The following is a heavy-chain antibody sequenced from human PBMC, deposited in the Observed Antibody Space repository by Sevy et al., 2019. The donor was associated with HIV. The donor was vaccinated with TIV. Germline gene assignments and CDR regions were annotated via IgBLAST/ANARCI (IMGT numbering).Heavy chain of an antibody. V-gene: IGHV1-69*13. Sequence: ASVKVSCKASGRTFSNYAINWVRQGPGQGLEGVGGAIPMFGTANYVQKFQGRVTITADESTKTAYMELSSLRSEDTAVYYCARSISWYASFDSWGQGTLVTVSS. D-gene: IGHD6-13*01. CDR1: GRTFSNYA. CDR3: ARSISWYASFDS. CDR2: AIPMFGTA. J-gene: IGHJ4*02.